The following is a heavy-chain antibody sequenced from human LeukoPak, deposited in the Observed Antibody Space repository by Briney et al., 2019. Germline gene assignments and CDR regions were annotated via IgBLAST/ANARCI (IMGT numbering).Heavy chain of an antibody. CDR2: ISSSSSYI. J-gene: IGHJ4*02. V-gene: IGHV3-21*01. Sequence: GGSLRLFCAASGFTFSSYSMNWVRHPPGKGLECVSYISSSSSYIYYADSVKGRFTISRDNAKNTLYLQMNSLRAEDTAVYYCARATFPEYYFDYWGQGTLVTVSS. CDR3: ARATFPEYYFDY. CDR1: GFTFSSYS. D-gene: IGHD2/OR15-2a*01.